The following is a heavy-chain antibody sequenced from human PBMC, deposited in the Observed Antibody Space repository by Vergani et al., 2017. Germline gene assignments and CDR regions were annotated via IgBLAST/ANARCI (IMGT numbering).Heavy chain of an antibody. V-gene: IGHV5-51*03. CDR3: ARRKPIGTAAGLADY. CDR2: IYPGDSDT. CDR1: GYSFTSYW. J-gene: IGHJ4*02. Sequence: EVQLVQSGAEVKTPGESLKISCKGSGYSFTSYWIGWVRQMPGKGLEWMGIIYPGDSDTRYSPSFQGQVTISADKSISTAYRQWSSLKASDTAMYYCARRKPIGTAAGLADYWGQGTLVTVSS. D-gene: IGHD6-13*01.